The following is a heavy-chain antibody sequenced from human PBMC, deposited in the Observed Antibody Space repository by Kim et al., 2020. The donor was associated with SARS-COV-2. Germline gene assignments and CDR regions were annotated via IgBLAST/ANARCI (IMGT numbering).Heavy chain of an antibody. CDR1: GGSFSGYY. D-gene: IGHD2-15*01. Sequence: SETLSLTCAVYGGSFSGYYWSWIRQPPGKGLEWIGEINHSGSTNYNPSLKSRVTISVDTSKNQFSLKLSSVTAADTAVYYCARGPLVVVAATGVQNYYYYGMDVWGQGTTVTVSS. CDR3: ARGPLVVVAATGVQNYYYYGMDV. V-gene: IGHV4-34*01. J-gene: IGHJ6*02. CDR2: INHSGST.